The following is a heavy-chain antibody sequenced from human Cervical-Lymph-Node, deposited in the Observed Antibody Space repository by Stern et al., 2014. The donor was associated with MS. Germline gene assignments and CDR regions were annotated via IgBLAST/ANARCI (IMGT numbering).Heavy chain of an antibody. V-gene: IGHV3-74*02. D-gene: IGHD2-21*01. Sequence: EVQLVESGGGLFKPEGSLSLSCAASGFTSGSYPMHWVPRAPGKGLVWVSRTSGDGSSTGYADSVKGRFTISRDNAKNTLFLQMNSLRAEDTAVYYCARGLHYGLDVWGQGTTVTVSS. CDR2: TSGDGSST. CDR3: ARGLHYGLDV. CDR1: GFTSGSYP. J-gene: IGHJ6*02.